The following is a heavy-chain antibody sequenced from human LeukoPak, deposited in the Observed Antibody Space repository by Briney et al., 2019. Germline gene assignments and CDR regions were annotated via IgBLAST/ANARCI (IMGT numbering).Heavy chain of an antibody. V-gene: IGHV3-53*05. CDR3: AKDLGGPGSWDPWWFDY. Sequence: GGSLRLSCAASGFTVSSNYMSWVRQAPGKGLEWVSLIYSGGSTYYADSVKGRFTISRDNSKNMLYLQMNSLRVEDTAVYYCAKDLGGPGSWDPWWFDYWGQGTLVTVSS. CDR1: GFTVSSNY. J-gene: IGHJ4*02. D-gene: IGHD2-15*01. CDR2: IYSGGST.